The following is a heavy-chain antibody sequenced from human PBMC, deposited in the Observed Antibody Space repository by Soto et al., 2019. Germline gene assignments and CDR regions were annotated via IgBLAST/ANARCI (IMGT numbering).Heavy chain of an antibody. Sequence: GGSLRLSCAASGFTFSSYGMHWVRQAPGKGLEWVAVISYDGSNKYYADSVKGRFTISRDNSKNTLYLQMNSLRAEDTAVYYCAKDLLYSGNSPFDYWGQGTLVTVSS. V-gene: IGHV3-30*18. CDR2: ISYDGSNK. J-gene: IGHJ4*02. CDR3: AKDLLYSGNSPFDY. CDR1: GFTFSSYG. D-gene: IGHD2-21*02.